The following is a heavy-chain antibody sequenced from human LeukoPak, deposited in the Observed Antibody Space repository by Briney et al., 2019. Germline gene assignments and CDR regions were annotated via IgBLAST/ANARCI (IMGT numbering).Heavy chain of an antibody. D-gene: IGHD6-19*01. J-gene: IGHJ4*02. V-gene: IGHV3-30-3*01. Sequence: SLRLSCAASGFXXSSXAMHWVRQXPGKGXEWXAVISYDGSNKYYADSVKGRFTISRDNSKNTLYLQMNSLRAEDTAVYYCARSHSSGWYYFDYWGQGTLVTVSS. CDR2: ISYDGSNK. CDR1: GFXXSSXA. CDR3: ARSHSSGWYYFDY.